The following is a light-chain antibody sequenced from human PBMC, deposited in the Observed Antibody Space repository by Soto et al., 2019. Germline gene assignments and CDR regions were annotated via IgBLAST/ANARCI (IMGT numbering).Light chain of an antibody. Sequence: QSALTQPASVSGSPGQSITISCTGTSSDVDGYNYISWHQQHPGKAPKLMIYDVSIRPSGVSDRFSGSKSGNTASLTISGLQAEHEADYYCSAYRISSTDFGGGTKLTVL. CDR2: DVS. CDR3: SAYRISSTD. V-gene: IGLV2-14*03. CDR1: SSDVDGYNY. J-gene: IGLJ2*01.